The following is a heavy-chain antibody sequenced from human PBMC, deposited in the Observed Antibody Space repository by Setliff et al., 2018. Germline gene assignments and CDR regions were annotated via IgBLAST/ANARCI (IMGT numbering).Heavy chain of an antibody. J-gene: IGHJ6*03. CDR1: GGTFSNYD. CDR2: IIPIFGTT. Sequence: GASVKVSCKASGGTFSNYDISWVRQAPGKGLEWMGGIIPIFGTTNYAQRFQGRVTIITDEFTGTAYMELSSLRTEDTAVYYCAREGVDIRSSTDYRYYMDVWGKGTTVTVSS. CDR3: AREGVDIRSSTDYRYYMDV. D-gene: IGHD5-12*01. V-gene: IGHV1-69*05.